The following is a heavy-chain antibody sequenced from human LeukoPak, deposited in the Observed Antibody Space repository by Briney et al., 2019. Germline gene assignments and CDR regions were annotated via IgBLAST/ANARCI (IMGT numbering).Heavy chain of an antibody. CDR2: IYHSGST. D-gene: IGHD5-12*01. CDR1: GGSISSGGYY. Sequence: SETLSLTCTVSGGSISSGGYYWSWIRQPPGKGLEWIGYIYHSGSTYYNPSLKSRVTISVDRSKNQFSLKLSSVTAADTAVYYCARGRYSGPSDYWGQGTLVTVSS. CDR3: ARGRYSGPSDY. J-gene: IGHJ4*02. V-gene: IGHV4-30-2*01.